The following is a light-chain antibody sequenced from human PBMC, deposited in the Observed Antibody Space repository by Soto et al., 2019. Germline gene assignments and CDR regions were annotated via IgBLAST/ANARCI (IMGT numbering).Light chain of an antibody. CDR2: KVS. V-gene: IGKV2-30*01. CDR1: QSLEYSDGNTY. Sequence: DVVMTQSPLTLPVTLGQPASISCRSSQSLEYSDGNTYLNWFQQRPGQSPRRLIYKVSNRDSGVPDRFSGSGSGTDFTLKISRVEAEDVGVYYCMQGTHLYTFGQGTKLEIK. J-gene: IGKJ2*01. CDR3: MQGTHLYT.